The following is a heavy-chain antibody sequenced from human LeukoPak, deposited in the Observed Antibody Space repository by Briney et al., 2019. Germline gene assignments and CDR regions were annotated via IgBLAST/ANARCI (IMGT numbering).Heavy chain of an antibody. V-gene: IGHV1-69*06. Sequence: SVKVSCKASGGTFSSYAISWVRQAPGQGLEWMGGIIPIFGTANYAQKFQGRVTITADKSTSTAYMKLSSLRSEDTAVYYCAREGGDYGSGRFDYWGQGTLVTVSS. J-gene: IGHJ4*02. CDR3: AREGGDYGSGRFDY. D-gene: IGHD4-17*01. CDR2: IIPIFGTA. CDR1: GGTFSSYA.